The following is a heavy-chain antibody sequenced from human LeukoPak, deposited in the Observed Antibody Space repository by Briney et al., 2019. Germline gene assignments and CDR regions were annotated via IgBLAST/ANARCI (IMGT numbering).Heavy chain of an antibody. J-gene: IGHJ4*02. Sequence: QPGGSLLLSCAASGFTFSSYAMSWVRQAPGKGLEWVSAISGSGGSTYYADSVKGRFTISRDNSKNTLYLQMNSLRAEDTAVYYCAKVGCSSTSCPNTFDYWGQGTLVTVSS. D-gene: IGHD2-2*01. CDR2: ISGSGGST. V-gene: IGHV3-23*01. CDR3: AKVGCSSTSCPNTFDY. CDR1: GFTFSSYA.